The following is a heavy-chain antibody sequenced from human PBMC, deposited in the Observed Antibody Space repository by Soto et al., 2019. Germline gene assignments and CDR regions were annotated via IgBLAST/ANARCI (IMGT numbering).Heavy chain of an antibody. Sequence: PSETLSLTCTVSGGSISSYYWSWIRQPPGKGLEWIGYIYYSGSTNYNPSLKSRVTISVDTSKNQFSLKLSSVTAADTAVYYCARHSRVAASREYYFAYWGQGTLVTVSS. V-gene: IGHV4-59*08. D-gene: IGHD6-19*01. CDR1: GGSISSYY. CDR3: ARHSRVAASREYYFAY. CDR2: IYYSGST. J-gene: IGHJ4*02.